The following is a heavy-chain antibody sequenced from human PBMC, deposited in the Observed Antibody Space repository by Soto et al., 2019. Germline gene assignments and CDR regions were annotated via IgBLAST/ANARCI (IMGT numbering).Heavy chain of an antibody. Sequence: GGSLRLSCAPSGFPFDDYAMHLVRQAPGKGLEWVSGISWNSGSIGYADSVKGRFTISRDNAKNSLYLQMNSLRAEGTALYYCAKDQLRLSTGPAAFDYWVHGNLAPASS. J-gene: IGHJ4*01. CDR1: GFPFDDYA. CDR3: AKDQLRLSTGPAAFDY. D-gene: IGHD2-2*01. V-gene: IGHV3-9*01. CDR2: ISWNSGSI.